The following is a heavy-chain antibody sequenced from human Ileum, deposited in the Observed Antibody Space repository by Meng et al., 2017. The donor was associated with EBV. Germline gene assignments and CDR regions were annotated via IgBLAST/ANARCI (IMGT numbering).Heavy chain of an antibody. CDR3: ARRRGGSGRDC. D-gene: IGHD3-10*01. CDR1: GGSSSSNNYY. CDR2: IYHSGST. V-gene: IGHV4-39*01. Sequence: QLQLQESGPGLVKPSEXLSLTCTVSGGSSSSNNYYWDWLRQPPVKGLEWIGAIYHSGSTSYNPSLQSRVTMFVDTSKNQFSLMLTSVTATDTAVYYCARRRGGSGRDCWGKVTLVTVSS. J-gene: IGHJ4*02.